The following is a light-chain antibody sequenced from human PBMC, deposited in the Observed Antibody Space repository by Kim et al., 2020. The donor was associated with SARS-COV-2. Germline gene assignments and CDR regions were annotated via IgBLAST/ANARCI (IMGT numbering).Light chain of an antibody. J-gene: IGLJ2*01. V-gene: IGLV1-40*01. CDR3: QSYDSRMRLSTVL. CDR2: ANS. Sequence: QSVLTQPPSVSGAPGQRVTISCTGSSSNIGAGYDVQWYQQLPGTAPKLLIYANSNRPSGVPDRFSGSRSGTSASLAITGLQAEDEADYYCQSYDSRMRLSTVLFGGGTQLTVL. CDR1: SSNIGAGYD.